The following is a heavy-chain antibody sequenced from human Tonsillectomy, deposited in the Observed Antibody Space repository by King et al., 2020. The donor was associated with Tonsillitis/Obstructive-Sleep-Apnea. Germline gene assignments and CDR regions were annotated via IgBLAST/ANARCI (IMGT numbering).Heavy chain of an antibody. D-gene: IGHD3-3*01. V-gene: IGHV4-59*01. CDR3: ARDSGVGRAYPFDY. J-gene: IGHJ4*02. Sequence: LQLQESGPGLVKASETLSLTCTVSGGAISNFHWSWIRQPPGKGLEWIGYVYDGGSTRYNPSLKSRATISVDTSKNHFSLKLNSVTAADTVVYYCARDSGVGRAYPFDYWGQGTLVTVSS. CDR1: GGAISNFH. CDR2: VYDGGST.